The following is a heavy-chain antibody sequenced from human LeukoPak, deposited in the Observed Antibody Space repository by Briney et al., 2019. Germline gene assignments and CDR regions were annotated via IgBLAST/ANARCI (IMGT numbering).Heavy chain of an antibody. J-gene: IGHJ4*02. D-gene: IGHD6-13*01. Sequence: PGTSLRLSCAASGFTFSSYGMHWVRQAPGKGLEWVAVIWYDGSNKYYADSVKGRFTISRDNSKNTLYLQMNSLRAEDTAVYYCAKDHSSSWSNFGYWGQGTLVTVSS. CDR1: GFTFSSYG. CDR2: IWYDGSNK. V-gene: IGHV3-33*06. CDR3: AKDHSSSWSNFGY.